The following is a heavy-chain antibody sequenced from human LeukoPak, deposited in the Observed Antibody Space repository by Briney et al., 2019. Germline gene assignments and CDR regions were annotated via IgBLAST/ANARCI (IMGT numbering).Heavy chain of an antibody. Sequence: SESLSLTCAVYGGSFSGYYWSWIRQPPGKGLGWIGEINHSGSTNYNPSLKSRVTISVDTSKNQFSLKLSSVTAVDTAVYYCARGYFSSWYINWFDPWGQGTLVTASS. CDR3: ARGYFSSWYINWFDP. D-gene: IGHD6-13*01. CDR1: GGSFSGYY. J-gene: IGHJ5*02. V-gene: IGHV4-34*01. CDR2: INHSGST.